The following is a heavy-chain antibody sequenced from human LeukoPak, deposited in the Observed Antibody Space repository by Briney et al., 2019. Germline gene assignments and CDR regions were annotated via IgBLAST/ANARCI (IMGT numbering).Heavy chain of an antibody. CDR3: VRGIAAAGSTWFDT. CDR1: GGSITTHY. Sequence: SETLSLTCTVSGGSITTHYWSWIRQPPGKGLEWIGYINYSGSANYNPSLKTRVTISADTSKNHFSLKLSSVTAADTAVYYCVRGIAAAGSTWFDTWGQGTLVTVSS. V-gene: IGHV4-59*11. D-gene: IGHD6-13*01. CDR2: INYSGSA. J-gene: IGHJ5*02.